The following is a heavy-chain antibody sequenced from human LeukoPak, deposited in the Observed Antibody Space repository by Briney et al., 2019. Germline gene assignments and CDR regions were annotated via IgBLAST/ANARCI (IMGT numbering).Heavy chain of an antibody. J-gene: IGHJ5*02. CDR2: IYYTGST. CDR3: ARAPGYCSGGSCYSEGWFDP. V-gene: IGHV4-59*01. CDR1: GDSISSYY. Sequence: KTSETLSLTCTVSGDSISSYYWSWIRQPPGEGLEWIGYIYYTGSTNYNPSLKSRVTISVDTSKNQFSLKLSSVTAADTAVYYCARAPGYCSGGSCYSEGWFDPWGQGTLVTVSS. D-gene: IGHD2-15*01.